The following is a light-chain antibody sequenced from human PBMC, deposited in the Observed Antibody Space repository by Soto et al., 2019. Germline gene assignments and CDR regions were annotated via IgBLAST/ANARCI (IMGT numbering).Light chain of an antibody. CDR2: AAS. CDR3: QQSYSTTWT. CDR1: QSIAGH. V-gene: IGKV1-39*01. Sequence: QMTQSPSSLSASVGDRVTITCRASQSIAGHLNWYQQKPGKAPKLLIYAASSLQSGVPSRFSGSGSGTDFTLTISSLQPEDFATYSCQQSYSTTWTFGQGTKVDIK. J-gene: IGKJ1*01.